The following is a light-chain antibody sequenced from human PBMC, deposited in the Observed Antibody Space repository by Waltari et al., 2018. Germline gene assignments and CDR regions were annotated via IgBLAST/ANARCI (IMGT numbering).Light chain of an antibody. CDR1: QSVSRY. CDR2: DKS. Sequence: EVVLTQSPATLSLSPGERATLSCRASQSVSRYLAWYQQKPGQAPRLLIYDKSNRATGVPARFSGSGSGTDFTLTISSLEPEDFAVYYCQQRSNWPPPFGGGTKVEIK. J-gene: IGKJ4*01. CDR3: QQRSNWPPP. V-gene: IGKV3-11*01.